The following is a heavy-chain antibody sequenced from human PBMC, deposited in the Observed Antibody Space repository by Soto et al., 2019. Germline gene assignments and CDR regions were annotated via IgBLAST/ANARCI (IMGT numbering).Heavy chain of an antibody. Sequence: SETLSLTCAVYGGSFSGYYWSWIRQPPGKGLEWIGEINHSGSTDYNPSLKSRVTISVDTSKNQFSLKLSSVTAADTAVYYCARARSNDSSGYYYDHWGQGTLVTVSS. D-gene: IGHD3-22*01. CDR1: GGSFSGYY. CDR3: ARARSNDSSGYYYDH. J-gene: IGHJ5*02. V-gene: IGHV4-34*01. CDR2: INHSGST.